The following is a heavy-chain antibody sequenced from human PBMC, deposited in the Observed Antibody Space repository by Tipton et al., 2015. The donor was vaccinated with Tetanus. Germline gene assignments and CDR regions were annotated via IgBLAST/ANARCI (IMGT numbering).Heavy chain of an antibody. V-gene: IGHV3-11*01. Sequence: SLRLSCAASGFTFSDYYMSWIRQAPGKGLEWVSYISSSGSTIYYADSVKGRFTISRDNAKNSLYLQMNSLRAEDTAVYYCARVDTAMGALPYYYYYGMDVWGQGTTVTVSS. D-gene: IGHD5-18*01. J-gene: IGHJ6*02. CDR2: ISSSGSTI. CDR1: GFTFSDYY. CDR3: ARVDTAMGALPYYYYYGMDV.